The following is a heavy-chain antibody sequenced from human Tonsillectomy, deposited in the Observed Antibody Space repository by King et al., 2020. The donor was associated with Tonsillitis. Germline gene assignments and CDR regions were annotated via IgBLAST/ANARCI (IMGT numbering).Heavy chain of an antibody. J-gene: IGHJ4*02. CDR1: GYTFTDYY. Sequence: VQLVESGAEVKKPGASVTVSCKASGYTFTDYYMHWVRQAPGQGLEWMGWINPNNGDTNYAQKFQGRVTMTRDTSLSTAYMELSRLRSDDTAMYYCARDLGCSGGSCYSEDFDYWGQGTLVTVSS. CDR2: INPNNGDT. D-gene: IGHD2-15*01. V-gene: IGHV1-2*02. CDR3: ARDLGCSGGSCYSEDFDY.